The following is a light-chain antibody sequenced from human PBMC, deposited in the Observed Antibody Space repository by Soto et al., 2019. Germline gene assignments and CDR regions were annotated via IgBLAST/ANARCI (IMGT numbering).Light chain of an antibody. Sequence: EIVLTQSPGTLSLSPGERATLSCRAIQSVISNYLAWYQQKPGQPPRLLIYGASIRATGIPARFSGSGSWTEFTLTISSLQSEDFAVYYCQQYNTWPPITFGQGTRLEIK. CDR3: QQYNTWPPIT. V-gene: IGKV3-15*01. CDR1: QSVISNY. CDR2: GAS. J-gene: IGKJ5*01.